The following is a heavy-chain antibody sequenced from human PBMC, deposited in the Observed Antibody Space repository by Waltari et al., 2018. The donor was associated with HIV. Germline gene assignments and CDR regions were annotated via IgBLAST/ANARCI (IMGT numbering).Heavy chain of an antibody. D-gene: IGHD3-16*01. Sequence: VQLVESGGGSVQPGGSLRLSCAASGFTITSYWMHQDRKAPGKGLVWVSRINLDGSTTTYADSVKGRFTISRDNAKSTLYLQMSSLRAEDTAMYYCARDFRSPKGDFDYWGQGTLVSVSS. CDR2: INLDGSTT. V-gene: IGHV3-74*01. CDR3: ARDFRSPKGDFDY. J-gene: IGHJ4*02. CDR1: GFTITSYW.